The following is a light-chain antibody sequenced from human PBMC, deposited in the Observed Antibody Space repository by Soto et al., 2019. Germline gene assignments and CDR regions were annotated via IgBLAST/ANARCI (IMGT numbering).Light chain of an antibody. V-gene: IGKV3-20*01. Sequence: TVLTQSPGARATPPCRAGTSSCIASQSVSSSYLAWYQQKPGQAPRLLIYGASSRATGIPDRFSGSGSGTDFTLTISRLEPEDFAVYYCQQYGSSPWTFGQGTTVDIK. J-gene: IGKJ1*01. CDR1: QSVSSSY. CDR2: GAS. CDR3: QQYGSSPWT.